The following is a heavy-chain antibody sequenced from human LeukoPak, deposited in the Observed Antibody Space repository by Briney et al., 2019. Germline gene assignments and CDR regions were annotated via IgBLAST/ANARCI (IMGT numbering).Heavy chain of an antibody. J-gene: IGHJ4*02. D-gene: IGHD4-17*01. CDR1: GGSISSSSYS. CDR3: ARVRGDYRIGYYFDY. CDR2: IYYSGST. V-gene: IGHV4-39*07. Sequence: PSETLSLTCTVSGGSISSSSYSWGWIRQPPGKGLEWIGSIYYSGSTYYNPSLKSRVTISVDTSKNQFSLKLSSVTAADTAVYYCARVRGDYRIGYYFDYWGQGTLVTVSS.